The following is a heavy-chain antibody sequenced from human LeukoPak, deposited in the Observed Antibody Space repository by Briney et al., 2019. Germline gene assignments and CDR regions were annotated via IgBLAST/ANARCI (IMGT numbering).Heavy chain of an antibody. J-gene: IGHJ4*02. V-gene: IGHV3-21*06. Sequence: GRFTISRDNAKNSLYLQMNNLRAEDTAVYYCARQNYGLGFDYWGQGTLVTVSS. CDR3: ARQNYGLGFDY. D-gene: IGHD4-17*01.